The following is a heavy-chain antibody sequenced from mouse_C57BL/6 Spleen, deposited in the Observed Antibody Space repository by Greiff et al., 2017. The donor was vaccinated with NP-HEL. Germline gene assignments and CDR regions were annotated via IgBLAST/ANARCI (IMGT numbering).Heavy chain of an antibody. CDR3: AKALYYDYDEEAWFAY. Sequence: EVKLVESGGGLVKPGGSLKLSCAASGFTFSSYAMSWVRQTPEKRLEWLATISDGGSYTYYPDNVKGRFTISRDNAKNNLYLQMSHLKSEDTAMYYCAKALYYDYDEEAWFAYWGQGTLVTVSA. CDR2: ISDGGSYT. V-gene: IGHV5-4*03. D-gene: IGHD2-4*01. J-gene: IGHJ3*01. CDR1: GFTFSSYA.